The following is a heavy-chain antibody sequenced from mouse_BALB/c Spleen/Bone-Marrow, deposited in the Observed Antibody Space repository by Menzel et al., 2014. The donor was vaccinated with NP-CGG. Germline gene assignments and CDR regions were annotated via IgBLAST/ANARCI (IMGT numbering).Heavy chain of an antibody. V-gene: IGHV3-6*02. J-gene: IGHJ3*01. CDR1: GYSITSGYY. D-gene: IGHD2-2*01. Sequence: ESGPGLVKPSQSLSLTYSVTGYSITSGYYWNWIRQFPGNRLEWMGYISYDGSNNYNPSLKNRISITRDTSKNQFFLRLNSAATEDTATYYCAIYGYDGGFAYWGQGTLVTVSA. CDR2: ISYDGSN. CDR3: AIYGYDGGFAY.